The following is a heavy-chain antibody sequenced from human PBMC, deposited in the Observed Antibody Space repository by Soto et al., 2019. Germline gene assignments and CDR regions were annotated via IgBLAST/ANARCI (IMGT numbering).Heavy chain of an antibody. J-gene: IGHJ6*02. CDR2: IKQDGSEK. V-gene: IGHV3-7*03. CDR1: GVTFSNYW. D-gene: IGHD1-1*01. CDR3: ARVPRTTYYGLDV. Sequence: PGGSLRLSCVASGVTFSNYWMNWVRQGPGKGLEWVANIKQDGSEKFYVDSVKGRFTISRDNAKNSLYLEMNNLRAEETAVYYCARVPRTTYYGLDVWGQGTTVTVSS.